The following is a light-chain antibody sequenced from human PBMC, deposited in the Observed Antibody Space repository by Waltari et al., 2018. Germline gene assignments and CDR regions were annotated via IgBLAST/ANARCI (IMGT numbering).Light chain of an antibody. V-gene: IGKV1-8*01. CDR1: QGISSY. J-gene: IGKJ2*03. Sequence: AIRITQSPSSLSASTGDRVTITCRASQGISSYLAWYQQKPGKAPKVLIYAASTLQSGVPPRFSGSGSGTDYTLTIFDLQPEDFATYYCQQTYITPPHSFGQGTKLEI. CDR3: QQTYITPPHS. CDR2: AAS.